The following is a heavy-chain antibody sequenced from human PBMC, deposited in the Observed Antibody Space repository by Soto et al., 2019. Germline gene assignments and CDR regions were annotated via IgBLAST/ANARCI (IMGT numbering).Heavy chain of an antibody. V-gene: IGHV3-15*07. CDR2: IKSKTDGGTT. CDR3: TRNRRDYYYGMDV. D-gene: IGHD4-4*01. Sequence: EVQLVESGGGLVQPGGSLRLSCAASGFTFSNAWMNWVRQAPGKGLEWVGRIKSKTDGGTTDYAAPVKGRFTISRDDSKNTLYLQMNSLKTEDTAVYYCTRNRRDYYYGMDVWGQGTTVTVSS. J-gene: IGHJ6*02. CDR1: GFTFSNAW.